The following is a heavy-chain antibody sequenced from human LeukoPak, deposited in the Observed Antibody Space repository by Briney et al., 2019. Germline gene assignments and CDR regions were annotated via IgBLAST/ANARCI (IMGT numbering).Heavy chain of an antibody. CDR2: ISSSSSYI. CDR3: ARDNGGGSGDAFDI. D-gene: IGHD3-10*01. CDR1: GFTFSSYS. J-gene: IGHJ3*02. V-gene: IGHV3-21*01. Sequence: PGGSLRLSCAASGFTFSSYSMNWVHQAPGKGLEWVSSISSSSSYIYYADSVKGRFTISRDNAKNSLYLQMNSLRAEDTAVYYCARDNGGGSGDAFDIWGQGTMVTVSS.